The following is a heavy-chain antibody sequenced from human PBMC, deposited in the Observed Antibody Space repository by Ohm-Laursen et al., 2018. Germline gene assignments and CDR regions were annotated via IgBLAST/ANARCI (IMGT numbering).Heavy chain of an antibody. V-gene: IGHV1-2*02. Sequence: SSVKVSCKVSGYTFTGYYMHWVRQAPGQGLEWMGWINPNSGGTNYAQKFQGRVTMTRDTSISTAYMELSRLRSDDTAVYYCARCSSTSCYYYFDYWGQGTLVTVSS. CDR1: GYTFTGYY. D-gene: IGHD2-2*01. CDR2: INPNSGGT. J-gene: IGHJ4*02. CDR3: ARCSSTSCYYYFDY.